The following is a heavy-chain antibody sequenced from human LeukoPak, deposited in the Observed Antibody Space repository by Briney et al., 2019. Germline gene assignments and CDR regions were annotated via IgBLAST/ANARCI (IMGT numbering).Heavy chain of an antibody. D-gene: IGHD3-22*01. CDR1: GDSVSSNIAA. CDR2: TYYRSKWYN. V-gene: IGHV6-1*01. Sequence: SQTLSLTCAISGDSVSSNIAAWIWIRQSPSRGREWLGRTYYRSKWYNDYAVSVKSRITNNPDTSKNQSSLQPNSVTPQDTAVYCCARAAPVKWLLRDYYYGMDVWGQGTTVTVSS. CDR3: ARAAPVKWLLRDYYYGMDV. J-gene: IGHJ6*02.